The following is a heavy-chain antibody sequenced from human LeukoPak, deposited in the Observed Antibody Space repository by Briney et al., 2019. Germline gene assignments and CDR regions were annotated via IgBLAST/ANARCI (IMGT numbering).Heavy chain of an antibody. J-gene: IGHJ4*02. V-gene: IGHV3-23*01. Sequence: PGGSLRLSCAASGFTFSSYAMSWVRQAPGKGLECISGFSGSGGSAYYADSVKGRFTISRDNSKNTLYLQMNSLRAEDTAVYYCAKDGNRVYYWGQGTLVTVSS. CDR1: GFTFSSYA. D-gene: IGHD2/OR15-2a*01. CDR3: AKDGNRVYY. CDR2: FSGSGGSA.